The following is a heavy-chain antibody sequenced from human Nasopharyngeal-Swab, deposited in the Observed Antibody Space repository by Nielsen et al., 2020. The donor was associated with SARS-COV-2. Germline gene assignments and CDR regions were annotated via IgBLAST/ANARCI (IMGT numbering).Heavy chain of an antibody. CDR1: GFTFSSYA. D-gene: IGHD1-26*01. V-gene: IGHV3-30*04. CDR3: VREGGRSYGAFDI. J-gene: IGHJ3*02. CDR2: MAFDGRYK. Sequence: GESLKISCAASGFTFSSYAMNWVRQAPGKGLEWVAVMAFDGRYKHSADSVKGRFTISRDNSKNTLYLQMNSLRAEDTAVYYCVREGGRSYGAFDIWGQGTMVTVSS.